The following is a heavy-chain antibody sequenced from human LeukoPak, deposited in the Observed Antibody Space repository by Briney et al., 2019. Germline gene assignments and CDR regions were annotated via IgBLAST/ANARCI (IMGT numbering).Heavy chain of an antibody. J-gene: IGHJ5*02. V-gene: IGHV3-30*18. CDR1: GFTFSSYG. CDR3: GKYSDYGDYLDWFDP. Sequence: PGGSLRLSCAASGFTFSSYGMHWVRQAPGKGLEWVAVISYHGTNKYYADSVKGRFTNSRDNSKNTLYLQMNSLRAEDTAVYYCGKYSDYGDYLDWFDPWGQGTLVTVSS. D-gene: IGHD4-17*01. CDR2: ISYHGTNK.